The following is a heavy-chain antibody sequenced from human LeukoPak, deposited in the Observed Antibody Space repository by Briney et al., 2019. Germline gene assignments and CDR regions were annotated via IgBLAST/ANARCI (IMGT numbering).Heavy chain of an antibody. CDR1: GFTSSNYW. CDR3: ARDKGTVTIFDC. D-gene: IGHD4-11*01. V-gene: IGHV3-7*01. J-gene: IGHJ4*02. CDR2: IKQDGSEK. Sequence: GGSLRLSCAASGFTSSNYWMSWVRQAPGKGLEWVANIKQDGSEKYYVDSVKGRFTISRDNAKNSLYLQMNSLRAEDTAVYYCARDKGTVTIFDCWGQGTLVTVSS.